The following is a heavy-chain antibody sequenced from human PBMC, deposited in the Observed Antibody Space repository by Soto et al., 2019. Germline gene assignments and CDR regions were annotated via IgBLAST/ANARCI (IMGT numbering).Heavy chain of an antibody. CDR1: GPCFGGCEYV. Sequence: SLSLTSIVCGPCFGGCEYVWGWILHSPGTGLEGLGTIYASGSTYYSPSLKSRITVSLDTPKNQFSLTLGSVTAADAAVYPCTSPCFAVRGVTTMDVCGPRTTVTVSS. CDR2: IYASGST. D-gene: IGHD3-10*01. CDR3: TSPCFAVRGVTTMDV. V-gene: IGHV4-39*01. J-gene: IGHJ6*02.